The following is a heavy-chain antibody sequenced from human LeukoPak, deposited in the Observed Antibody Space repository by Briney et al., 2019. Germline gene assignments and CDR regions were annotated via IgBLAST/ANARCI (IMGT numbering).Heavy chain of an antibody. Sequence: GGSLILCCAASGFTFNSDNMNLVRHAPGKGLEGVAYISSSSSTIYYAYSVKGRFTISRDSAKTSLFLQMNSLRDEDKAVYYCARAYSSSSGRDAFDSWGLGTLVTVSS. CDR1: GFTFNSDN. CDR2: ISSSSSTI. CDR3: ARAYSSSSGRDAFDS. V-gene: IGHV3-48*02. J-gene: IGHJ3*02. D-gene: IGHD6-6*01.